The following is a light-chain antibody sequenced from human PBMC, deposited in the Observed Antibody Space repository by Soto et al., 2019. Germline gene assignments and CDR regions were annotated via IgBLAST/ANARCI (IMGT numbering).Light chain of an antibody. CDR3: CSYAGGGAWV. J-gene: IGLJ3*02. V-gene: IGLV2-23*02. CDR1: NSNVGNFDL. CDR2: EVS. Sequence: VLTQPASVSGSPGQSITISCTGSNSNVGNFDLVSWYQQIPGKAPQLIIFEVSRRPSRVSDRFSGSKSGNTASLTISGLQTEDEGDFYCCSYAGGGAWVFGGGTKVTVL.